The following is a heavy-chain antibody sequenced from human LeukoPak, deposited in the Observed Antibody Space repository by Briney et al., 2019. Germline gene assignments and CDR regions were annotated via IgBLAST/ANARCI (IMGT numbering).Heavy chain of an antibody. Sequence: SETLSLTCTVSGGSISSSSYYWGWIRQPPGKGLEWIGSIYYSGSTYYNPSLKSRVTISVDTSKNQFSLKLSSVTAADTAVYYCASRITMIDDAFDIWGQGTMVTVSS. CDR2: IYYSGST. CDR3: ASRITMIDDAFDI. D-gene: IGHD3-22*01. J-gene: IGHJ3*02. V-gene: IGHV4-39*07. CDR1: GGSISSSSYY.